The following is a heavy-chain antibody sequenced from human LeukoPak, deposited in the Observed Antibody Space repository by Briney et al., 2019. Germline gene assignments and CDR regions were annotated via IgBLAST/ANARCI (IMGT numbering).Heavy chain of an antibody. CDR2: IYSGGST. Sequence: GGSLRLSCAASGFTFSSYWMSWVRQAPGKGLEWVSVIYSGGSTYYADSVKGRFTISRDNSKNTLYLQMNSLRAEDTAVYYCARVLGYYDTPYYFDYWGQGTLVTVSS. CDR3: ARVLGYYDTPYYFDY. D-gene: IGHD3-22*01. V-gene: IGHV3-66*01. J-gene: IGHJ4*02. CDR1: GFTFSSYW.